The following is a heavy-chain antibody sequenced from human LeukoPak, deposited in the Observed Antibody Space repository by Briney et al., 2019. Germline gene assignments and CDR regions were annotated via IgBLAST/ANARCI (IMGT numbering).Heavy chain of an antibody. D-gene: IGHD2-15*01. J-gene: IGHJ3*02. V-gene: IGHV5-51*01. Sequence: GESLKISCKGSGYSFTSYWIGWVRQMPGKGLEWMGIIYPGDSDTRYSPSFQGQVTISADKSISTAYLQWSSLKASDTAMYYCVRDLVVAEFWGAFDIWGQGTMVTVSS. CDR1: GYSFTSYW. CDR3: VRDLVVAEFWGAFDI. CDR2: IYPGDSDT.